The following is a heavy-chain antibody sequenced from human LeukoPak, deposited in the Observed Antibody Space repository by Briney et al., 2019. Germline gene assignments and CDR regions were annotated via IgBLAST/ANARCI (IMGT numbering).Heavy chain of an antibody. CDR3: VRGRYCNSISCDYFDY. CDR2: IKEDGSEK. D-gene: IGHD2-2*01. Sequence: AGGSLRLSCAASGFTFSSYWMSWVRQAPGKGLEWVANIKEDGSEKYYVDSVKGRFTISRDNAKNSLYLQMNSLRAEDTAVYYCVRGRYCNSISCDYFDYWGQGALVTVSS. J-gene: IGHJ4*02. CDR1: GFTFSSYW. V-gene: IGHV3-7*01.